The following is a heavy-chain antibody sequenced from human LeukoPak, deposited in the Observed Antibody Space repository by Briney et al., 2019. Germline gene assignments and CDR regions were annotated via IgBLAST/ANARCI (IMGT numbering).Heavy chain of an antibody. V-gene: IGHV1-3*01. CDR2: INAGNGNT. J-gene: IGHJ6*02. CDR3: ARGIDCSGGSCYRYYYYGMDV. Sequence: ASVKVSCKASGYTFTSHAMHWVRQAPGQRLEWMGWINAGNGNTKYSQKFQGRVTITRDTSASTAYMELSSLRSEDTAVYYCARGIDCSGGSCYRYYYYGMDVWGQGTTVTVSS. CDR1: GYTFTSHA. D-gene: IGHD2-15*01.